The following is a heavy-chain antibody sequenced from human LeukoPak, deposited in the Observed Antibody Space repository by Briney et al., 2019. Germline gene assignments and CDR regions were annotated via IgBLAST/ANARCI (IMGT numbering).Heavy chain of an antibody. Sequence: SVKVSCKASGGTFSSYGISWVRQAPGQGLEWMGGIITMFGTANYAQKFQGRVTITADESTSTAYMELSSLRSEDTAVYYCARVFSYGSYYFDYWGQGTLVTVSS. D-gene: IGHD3-10*01. V-gene: IGHV1-69*13. CDR2: IITMFGTA. CDR3: ARVFSYGSYYFDY. CDR1: GGTFSSYG. J-gene: IGHJ4*02.